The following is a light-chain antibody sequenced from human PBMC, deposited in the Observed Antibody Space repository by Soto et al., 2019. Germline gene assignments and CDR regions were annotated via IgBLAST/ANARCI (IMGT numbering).Light chain of an antibody. Sequence: EIVMTQSPVTLSVSPGESATLSCRASQSISRNFAWYQQKLGQAPRLLIYGTSTRATGIAARFSGSGSGTEFTLTISSLQSEDFGVYYCQQYNKGPVTFGQGTKVDIK. CDR3: QQYNKGPVT. CDR1: QSISRN. V-gene: IGKV3-15*01. CDR2: GTS. J-gene: IGKJ1*01.